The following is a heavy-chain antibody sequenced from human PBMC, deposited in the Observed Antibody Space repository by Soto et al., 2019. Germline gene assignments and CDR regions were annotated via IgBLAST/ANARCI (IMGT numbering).Heavy chain of an antibody. Sequence: ASVKVSCKASGYTFTSYGISWVRQAPGQGLEWMGWISAYNGNTNYAQKLQGRVTMTTDTSTSTAYMELRSLRSDDTAVYYCARDFADYDFWSGYPDSQVAKYMDVWGKGTTVTVSS. D-gene: IGHD3-3*01. CDR3: ARDFADYDFWSGYPDSQVAKYMDV. CDR2: ISAYNGNT. V-gene: IGHV1-18*01. CDR1: GYTFTSYG. J-gene: IGHJ6*03.